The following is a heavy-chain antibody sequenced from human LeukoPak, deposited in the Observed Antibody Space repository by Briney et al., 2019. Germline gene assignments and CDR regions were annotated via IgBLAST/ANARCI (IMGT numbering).Heavy chain of an antibody. J-gene: IGHJ4*02. Sequence: GGSLRLSCAASAFTVSDKYMNWVHQAPGKGLEWVSIIYSGGGTYYAESVKGRFTISRDNSKNTLYLQMNSLRAEDTAVYYCAKDPPYYGSGSPIDYWGQGTLVTVSS. CDR3: AKDPPYYGSGSPIDY. CDR1: AFTVSDKY. CDR2: IYSGGGT. D-gene: IGHD3-10*01. V-gene: IGHV3-66*01.